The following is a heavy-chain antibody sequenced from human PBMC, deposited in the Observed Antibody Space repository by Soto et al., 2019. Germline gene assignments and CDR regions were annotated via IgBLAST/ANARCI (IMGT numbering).Heavy chain of an antibody. CDR1: GFTFSSYS. D-gene: IGHD2-2*01. J-gene: IGHJ4*02. Sequence: GGSLRLSCAASGFTFSSYSMNWVRQAPGKGLEWVSYISSSRGTIHYADSVKGRFTISRDNSKNTLYLQMNSLRAEDTAVYYCARDAYAALGYCSSTSCYAGFDYWGKGTLVTVST. CDR2: ISSSRGTI. V-gene: IGHV3-48*01. CDR3: ARDAYAALGYCSSTSCYAGFDY.